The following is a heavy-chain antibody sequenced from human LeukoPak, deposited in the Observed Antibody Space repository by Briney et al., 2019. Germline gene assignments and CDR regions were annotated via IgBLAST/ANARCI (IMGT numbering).Heavy chain of an antibody. Sequence: GGSLRLSCAASGFTFSSYAMSWVRQAPGKGLEWVSAISGSGGSTYYADSVKGRFTISRDNAKNSLYLQMNSLRAEDTAVYYCARDCSSTSCLSHTDAFDIWGQGTMVTVSS. J-gene: IGHJ3*02. V-gene: IGHV3-23*01. D-gene: IGHD2-2*01. CDR1: GFTFSSYA. CDR2: ISGSGGST. CDR3: ARDCSSTSCLSHTDAFDI.